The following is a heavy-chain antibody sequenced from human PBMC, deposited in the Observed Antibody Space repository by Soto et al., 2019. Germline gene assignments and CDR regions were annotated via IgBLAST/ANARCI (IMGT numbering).Heavy chain of an antibody. J-gene: IGHJ5*02. CDR1: GYSLRNYA. CDR3: GRVGSPSATRGWFGA. CDR2: LSGYNGDT. Sequence: QVQLVQSGPEVKKPGASVRVSCKASGYSLRNYAFAWVRQAPGQGLEWMAWLSGYNGDTQYAPKFQGRVSLTTETPSTTAYMYLRALRSDDTAVYYCGRVGSPSATRGWFGAWGQGTLVTVSS. V-gene: IGHV1-18*01. D-gene: IGHD2-15*01.